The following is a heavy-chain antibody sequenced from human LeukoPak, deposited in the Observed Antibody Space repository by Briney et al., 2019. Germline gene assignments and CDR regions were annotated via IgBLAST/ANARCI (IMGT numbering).Heavy chain of an antibody. D-gene: IGHD6-19*01. J-gene: IGHJ4*02. V-gene: IGHV1-18*01. CDR2: ISVYNGNV. Sequence: ASVKVSCKASGYTFTSYGISWVRQAPGQGLEWMGWISVYNGNVNYAQKLQGRVTMTTDTPTSTAYMELRSLRSDDTAVYYCARLAVAGTYYFDYWGQGTLVTVSS. CDR1: GYTFTSYG. CDR3: ARLAVAGTYYFDY.